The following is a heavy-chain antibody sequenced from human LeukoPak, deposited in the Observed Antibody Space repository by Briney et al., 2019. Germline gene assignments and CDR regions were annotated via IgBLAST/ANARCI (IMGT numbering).Heavy chain of an antibody. V-gene: IGHV4-4*09. J-gene: IGHJ6*03. D-gene: IGHD4-17*01. CDR1: GGSISSYY. Sequence: SETLSLTCTVPGGSISSYYWSWIRQPPGKGLEWIGYIYTSGSTNYNPSLKSRVTISVDTSKNQFSLKLSSVTAADTAVYYCARLMTTVTTFGYYYCYMDVWGKGTTFTVSS. CDR3: ARLMTTVTTFGYYYCYMDV. CDR2: IYTSGST.